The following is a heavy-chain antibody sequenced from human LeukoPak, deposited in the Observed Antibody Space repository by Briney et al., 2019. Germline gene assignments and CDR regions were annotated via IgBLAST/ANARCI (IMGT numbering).Heavy chain of an antibody. J-gene: IGHJ4*02. Sequence: ASVKVSCKASGYIFTSYGINWVRQAPGQGLEWMGRIIPIFGTANYAQKFQGRVTMTRNTSISTAYMELSSLRSEDTAVYYCARGVTHYGSGSLDFDYWGQGTLVTVSS. CDR3: ARGVTHYGSGSLDFDY. CDR2: IIPIFGTA. D-gene: IGHD3-10*01. V-gene: IGHV1-8*02. CDR1: GYIFTSYG.